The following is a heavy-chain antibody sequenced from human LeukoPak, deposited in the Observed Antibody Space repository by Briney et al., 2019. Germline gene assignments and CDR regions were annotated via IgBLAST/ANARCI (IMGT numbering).Heavy chain of an antibody. J-gene: IGHJ4*02. CDR2: IYYSGST. CDR1: GGSISSSSYY. V-gene: IGHV4-39*07. D-gene: IGHD4-17*01. CDR3: ARTGVGYGDLYFDY. Sequence: SETLSLTCTVSGGSISSSSYYWGWIRQPPGKGLEWIGSIYYSGSTYYNPSLKSRVTISVDTSKNQFSLKLSSVTAADTAVYYCARTGVGYGDLYFDYWGQGTLVTVSS.